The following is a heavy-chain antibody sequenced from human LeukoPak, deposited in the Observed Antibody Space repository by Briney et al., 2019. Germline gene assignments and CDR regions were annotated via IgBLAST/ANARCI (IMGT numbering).Heavy chain of an antibody. J-gene: IGHJ4*02. Sequence: PSETLSLTCVVSGYSISSGYFWGWIRQPPGKGLEWIGSIYHSGSTYYNPSLKSRVTVSVDMSKNQFSLRLSSVTAADTAVYYCAGHDYADYVVSYWGQGTLVTVYS. CDR3: AGHDYADYVVSY. V-gene: IGHV4-38-2*01. CDR2: IYHSGST. CDR1: GYSISSGYF. D-gene: IGHD4-17*01.